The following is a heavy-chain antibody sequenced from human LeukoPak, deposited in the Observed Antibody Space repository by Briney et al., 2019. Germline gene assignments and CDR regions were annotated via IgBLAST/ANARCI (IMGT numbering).Heavy chain of an antibody. CDR1: GGTFSSYA. J-gene: IGHJ3*02. CDR2: IIPIFGTA. D-gene: IGHD6-19*01. CDR3: ASGGYSSGWNGRAFDI. V-gene: IGHV1-69*05. Sequence: SVKVSCKASGGTFSSYAISWVRQAPGQGLEWMGGIIPIFGTANYAQKFQGRVTITTDESTSTAYMELSSLRSEDTAVYYCASGGYSSGWNGRAFDIWGQGTMVTVSS.